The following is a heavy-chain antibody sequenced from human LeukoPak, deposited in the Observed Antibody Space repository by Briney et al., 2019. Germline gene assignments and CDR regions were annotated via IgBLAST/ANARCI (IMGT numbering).Heavy chain of an antibody. CDR3: GRGPTLSRLSEGGDY. CDR2: IWYDGSNK. D-gene: IGHD2/OR15-2a*01. V-gene: IGHV3-33*01. J-gene: IGHJ4*02. CDR1: GFTFSSYG. Sequence: GGSLRLSCAASGFTFSSYGMHWVRQAPGKGLEWVAVIWYDGSNKYYADSVKGRFTISRDNSKNTLYLQMNSLRAEDTAVYYCGRGPTLSRLSEGGDYGGQETLVTVSS.